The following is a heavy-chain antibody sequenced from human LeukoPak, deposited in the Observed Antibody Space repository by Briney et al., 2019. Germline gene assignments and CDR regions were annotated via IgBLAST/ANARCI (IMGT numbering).Heavy chain of an antibody. CDR1: GFTFSDYW. J-gene: IGHJ5*01. V-gene: IGHV3-7*01. CDR3: ATEGTDGRGSFGWFDS. D-gene: IGHD3-10*01. CDR2: IKEDGSVK. Sequence: PGGSLRLSCVASGFTFSDYWMTWVRQAPGRGLEWVANIKEDGSVKYYVDSVKVRLSISRDNAKNSLYLQLNSLRVEDTAVYYCATEGTDGRGSFGWFDSWGQGTLVTVSS.